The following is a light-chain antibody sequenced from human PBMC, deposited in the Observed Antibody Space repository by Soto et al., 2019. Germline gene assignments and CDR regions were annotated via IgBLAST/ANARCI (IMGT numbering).Light chain of an antibody. CDR2: DAS. J-gene: IGKJ4*01. CDR1: QSISSW. CDR3: QQYNSYSPN. Sequence: DIQMTQSPSSLSASVGDRVTITCRASQSISSWLAWYQQKPGKAPKLLIYDASSLESGVPSRFSGSGSGTEFTLTISSLQPDDFATYYCQQYNSYSPNFGGGTMVDIK. V-gene: IGKV1-5*01.